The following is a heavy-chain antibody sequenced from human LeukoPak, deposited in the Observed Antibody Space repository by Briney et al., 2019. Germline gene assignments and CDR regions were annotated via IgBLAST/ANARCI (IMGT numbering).Heavy chain of an antibody. Sequence: GGSLRLSCTASGFTFDDYAMHWVRQAPGKGLEWVSGISWNSGGIGYADSVKGRFTISRDNAKNSLYLQMNSLRVEDTALYYCAKDNHAVVGTRLDYWGQGTLVTVSS. D-gene: IGHD6-19*01. V-gene: IGHV3-9*01. CDR3: AKDNHAVVGTRLDY. CDR1: GFTFDDYA. CDR2: ISWNSGGI. J-gene: IGHJ4*02.